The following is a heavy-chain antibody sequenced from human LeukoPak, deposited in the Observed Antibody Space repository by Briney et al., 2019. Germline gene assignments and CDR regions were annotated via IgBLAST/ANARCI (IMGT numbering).Heavy chain of an antibody. CDR1: GFTFSSYA. V-gene: IGHV3-30*04. CDR2: ISYDGSNK. J-gene: IGHJ4*02. D-gene: IGHD7-27*01. Sequence: GGSLRLSCAASGFTFSSYAMHWVRQAPGKGLEWVAVISYDGSNKYYADSVEGRFTISRDNSKNTLYLQMNSLRGEDTAVYYCAKGTSNWGLYYFDYWGQGTLVTVSS. CDR3: AKGTSNWGLYYFDY.